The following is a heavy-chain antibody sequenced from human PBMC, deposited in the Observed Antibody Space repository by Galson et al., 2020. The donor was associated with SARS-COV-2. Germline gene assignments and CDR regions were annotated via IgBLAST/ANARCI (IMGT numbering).Heavy chain of an antibody. D-gene: IGHD4-4*01. CDR2: ISAYNGNT. V-gene: IGHV1-18*01. CDR3: ARDIRPVTTQNYGMDV. Sequence: ASVKVSCKASGYTFTSYGISWVRQAPGQGLEWMGWISAYNGNTNYAQKLQGRVTMTTDTSTSTAYMELRSLRSDDTAVYYCARDIRPVTTQNYGMDVWGQGTTVTVSS. J-gene: IGHJ6*02. CDR1: GYTFTSYG.